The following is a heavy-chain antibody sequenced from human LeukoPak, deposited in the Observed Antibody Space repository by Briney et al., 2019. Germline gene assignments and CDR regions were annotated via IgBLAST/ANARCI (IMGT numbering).Heavy chain of an antibody. Sequence: PSETLSLTCTVSGGSLSSYYWSWIRQPPGKGLEWIGYIYYSGSTNYNPSLKSRVTISVDTSKNQFSLKLRSVTAADTAVYYCARAGEWELLPFPFDYWGQGTLVTVSS. D-gene: IGHD1-26*01. J-gene: IGHJ4*02. V-gene: IGHV4-59*01. CDR2: IYYSGST. CDR1: GGSLSSYY. CDR3: ARAGEWELLPFPFDY.